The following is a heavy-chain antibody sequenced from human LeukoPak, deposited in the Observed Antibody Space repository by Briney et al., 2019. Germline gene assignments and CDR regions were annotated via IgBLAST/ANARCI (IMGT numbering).Heavy chain of an antibody. CDR1: GFTFSSYS. V-gene: IGHV3-21*01. D-gene: IGHD6-19*01. Sequence: PGGSLRLSCAASGFTFSSYSMNWVRQAPGKGLEWVSSISSSSSYIYYADSVKGRFTISRDNAKNSLYLRMNSLRAEDTAVYYCARDLAPGGIAVAGSFDYWGQGTLVTVSS. J-gene: IGHJ4*02. CDR2: ISSSSSYI. CDR3: ARDLAPGGIAVAGSFDY.